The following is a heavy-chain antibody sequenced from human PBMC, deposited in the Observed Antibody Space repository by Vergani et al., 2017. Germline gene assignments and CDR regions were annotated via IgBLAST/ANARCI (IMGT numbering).Heavy chain of an antibody. Sequence: QVHLQQRGAGVLTPSETLSLTCGVIGGSLSGYFWSWIRQSPGRGLEWIGEITAIGSAKYSPSPTSRVTISVDTSRGEFTLTVTSVTAADTGLYFCASRRPRLNLGSKSNAGTFDSWGQGTLVTVSS. V-gene: IGHV4-34*02. J-gene: IGHJ4*02. D-gene: IGHD3-10*01. CDR3: ASRRPRLNLGSKSNAGTFDS. CDR2: ITAIGSA. CDR1: GGSLSGYF.